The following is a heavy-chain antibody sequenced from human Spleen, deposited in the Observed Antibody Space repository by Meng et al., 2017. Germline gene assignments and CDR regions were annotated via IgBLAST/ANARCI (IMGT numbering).Heavy chain of an antibody. D-gene: IGHD2/OR15-2a*01. V-gene: IGHV1-2*02. CDR3: AKTSRVSNRYFFAY. J-gene: IGHJ4*02. CDR1: GYTFTGYY. CDR2: INPNSGGT. Sequence: ASVKVSCKASGYTFTGYYMHWVRQAPGQGLEWMGWINPNSGGTNYAQKFQGRVTMTRDMSISTAYMELSSLSSEDTAVYYCAKTSRVSNRYFFAYWGQGTLVTVSS.